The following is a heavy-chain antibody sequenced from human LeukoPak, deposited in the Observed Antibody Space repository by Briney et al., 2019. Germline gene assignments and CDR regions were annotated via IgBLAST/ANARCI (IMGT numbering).Heavy chain of an antibody. Sequence: SVKVSCKAFGYTFISYHMHWVRQAPGQGLEWMGGIIPIFGTANYAQKFQGRVTITADESTSTAYMELSSLRSEDTAVYYCATYRYYYDSSGYGQHYYYYYGMDVWGQGTTVTVSS. J-gene: IGHJ6*02. CDR1: GYTFISYH. CDR3: ATYRYYYDSSGYGQHYYYYYGMDV. D-gene: IGHD3-22*01. V-gene: IGHV1-69*13. CDR2: IIPIFGTA.